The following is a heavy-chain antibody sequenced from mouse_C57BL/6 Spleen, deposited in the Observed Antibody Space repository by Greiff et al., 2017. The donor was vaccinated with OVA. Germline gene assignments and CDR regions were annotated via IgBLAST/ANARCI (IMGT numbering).Heavy chain of an antibody. J-gene: IGHJ1*03. Sequence: EVKLQESGPGLVKPSQSLSLTCSVTGYSITSGYYWHWIRQFPGNKLEWMGYISYDGSNNYNPSLKNRISITRDTSKNQFFLKLNSVTTEDTATYYCARRGLLHWYFDVWGTGTTVTVSS. V-gene: IGHV3-6*01. CDR1: GYSITSGYY. CDR3: ARRGLLHWYFDV. CDR2: ISYDGSN. D-gene: IGHD2-3*01.